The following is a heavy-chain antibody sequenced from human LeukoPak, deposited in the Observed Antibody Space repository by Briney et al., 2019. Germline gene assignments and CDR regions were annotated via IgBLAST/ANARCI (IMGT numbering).Heavy chain of an antibody. D-gene: IGHD5-18*01. CDR2: INHSGST. CDR3: ARRTRSFSYTYGDAYYYYYMDV. CDR1: GGSFSGYY. J-gene: IGHJ6*03. Sequence: PSETLSLTCAVYGGSFSGYYWSWIRQPPGKGLEWTGEINHSGSTNYNPSLKSRVTISVDTSKNQLSLKLRSVTAADTAVYYCARRTRSFSYTYGDAYYYYYMDVWGKGTTVIVS. V-gene: IGHV4-34*01.